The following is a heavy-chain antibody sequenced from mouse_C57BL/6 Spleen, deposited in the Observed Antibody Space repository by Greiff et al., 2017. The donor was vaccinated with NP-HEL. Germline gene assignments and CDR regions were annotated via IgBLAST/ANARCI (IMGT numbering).Heavy chain of an antibody. Sequence: QVQLNQSGTELVKPGASVKLSCKASGYTFTSYWMHWVKQRPGQGLEWIGNINPSNGGTNYNEKFKSKATLTVDKSSSTAYMQLSSLTSEDSAVYYCARSPPYYSNYVGYWGQGTTLTVSS. V-gene: IGHV1-53*01. CDR3: ARSPPYYSNYVGY. CDR1: GYTFTSYW. D-gene: IGHD2-5*01. CDR2: INPSNGGT. J-gene: IGHJ2*01.